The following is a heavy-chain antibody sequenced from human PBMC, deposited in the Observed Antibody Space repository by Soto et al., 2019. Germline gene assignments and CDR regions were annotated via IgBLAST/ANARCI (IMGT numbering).Heavy chain of an antibody. CDR3: AKGGDYWYVDL. CDR1: GFTFDDYT. Sequence: EMQLVESGGFVVQPGGSLSLSCAASGFTFDDYTMHWVRQVPGKGLDWVSTISWDGGTTYYADSVKGRFTISRDNSKNSLYLQMNGLRTEDSALYYCAKGGDYWYVDLWGRGTLATVSS. CDR2: ISWDGGTT. D-gene: IGHD3-16*01. V-gene: IGHV3-43*01. J-gene: IGHJ2*01.